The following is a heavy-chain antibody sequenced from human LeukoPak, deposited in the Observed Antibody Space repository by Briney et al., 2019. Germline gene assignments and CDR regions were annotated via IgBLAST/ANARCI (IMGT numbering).Heavy chain of an antibody. J-gene: IGHJ4*02. CDR2: ISYDGSNK. CDR1: GFTFSSYA. V-gene: IGHV3-30-3*01. Sequence: GGSLRLSCAASGFTFSSYAMHWVRQAPGKGLEWVAVISYDGSNKYYADSVKGRFNISRDNSKNTLYLQMNSLRAEDTAVYYCAREITMIVVVITGYFDYWGQGTLVTVSS. D-gene: IGHD3-22*01. CDR3: AREITMIVVVITGYFDY.